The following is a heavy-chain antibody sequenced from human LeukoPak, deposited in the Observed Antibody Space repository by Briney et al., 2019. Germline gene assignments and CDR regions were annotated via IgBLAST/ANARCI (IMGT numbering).Heavy chain of an antibody. D-gene: IGHD6-6*01. J-gene: IGHJ4*02. V-gene: IGHV3-7*01. Sequence: ETMSLTCAVYGGSFSGYYWSWIRQPPGKGLEWVAKIRGDGGEKDHVASVKGRFTISRDNAKNSLYLQMNSLRVEDTAIYYCARGGAARPDVWGQGTLVTVSS. CDR2: IRGDGGEK. CDR3: ARGGAARPDV. CDR1: GGSFSGYY.